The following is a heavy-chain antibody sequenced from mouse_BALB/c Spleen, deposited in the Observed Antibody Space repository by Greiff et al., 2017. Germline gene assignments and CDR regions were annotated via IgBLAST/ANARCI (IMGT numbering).Heavy chain of an antibody. J-gene: IGHJ2*01. D-gene: IGHD2-3*01. CDR1: GYTFTDYA. CDR2: ISTYYGDA. CDR3: ARGGDGYYHY. Sequence: QVQLKQSGAELVRPGVSVKISCKGSGYTFTDYAMHWVKQSHAKSLEWIGVISTYYGDASYNQKFKGKATMTVDKSSSTAYMELARLTSEDSAIYYCARGGDGYYHYWGQGTTLTVSS. V-gene: IGHV1S137*01.